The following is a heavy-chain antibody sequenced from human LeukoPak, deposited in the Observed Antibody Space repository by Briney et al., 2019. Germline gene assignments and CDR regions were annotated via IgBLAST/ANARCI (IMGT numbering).Heavy chain of an antibody. J-gene: IGHJ4*02. CDR2: ISYDGSNK. D-gene: IGHD6-19*01. V-gene: IGHV3-30-3*01. CDR1: GFTFSSYA. Sequence: GRSLRLSCAASGFTFSSYAMHWVRQAPGKGLEWVAVISYDGSNKYYADSVKGRFTISRDNSKNTLYLRMNSLRAEDTAVYYCARASSGWNYYFDYWGQGALVTVSS. CDR3: ARASSGWNYYFDY.